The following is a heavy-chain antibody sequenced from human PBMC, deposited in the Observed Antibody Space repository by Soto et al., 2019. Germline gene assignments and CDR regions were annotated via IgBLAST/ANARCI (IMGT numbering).Heavy chain of an antibody. CDR2: INPSGGST. Sequence: QVQLVQSGAEVKKPGASVKVSCKASGYTFTSYYMHWVRQAPGPGLEWMGIINPSGGSTSYAQECPASVPMTRDTSTSTVYMELSSLRSEDTAVYYCAIVPDAKSPLDFLESSYYYMDVWGKGTTVTVSS. CDR3: AIVPDAKSPLDFLESSYYYMDV. V-gene: IGHV1-46*01. J-gene: IGHJ6*03. CDR1: GYTFTSYY. D-gene: IGHD2-2*01.